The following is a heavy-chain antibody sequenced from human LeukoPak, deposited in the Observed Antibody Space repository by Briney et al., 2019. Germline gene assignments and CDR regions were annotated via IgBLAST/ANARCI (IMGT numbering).Heavy chain of an antibody. Sequence: QPGGSLRLSCAASGFSIMNSAMNWVRQAPGKGLEWVSAINGTAIDTDYADSVKGRFTISRDNSKNTLYLQVNSLRGEDTAVYYCAKARASSGYYLYFDYWGQGTLVTVSS. D-gene: IGHD3-22*01. J-gene: IGHJ4*02. CDR2: INGTAIDT. CDR3: AKARASSGYYLYFDY. CDR1: GFSIMNSA. V-gene: IGHV3-23*01.